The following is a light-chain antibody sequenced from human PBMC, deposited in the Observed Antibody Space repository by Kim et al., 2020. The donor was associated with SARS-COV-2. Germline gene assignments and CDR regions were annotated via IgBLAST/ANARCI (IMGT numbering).Light chain of an antibody. CDR1: QSVSSY. J-gene: IGKJ2*01. V-gene: IGKV3-11*01. Sequence: LSLAPGERATLSCRASQSVSSYLAWYQQKPGQAPRLLIYDASTRATGIPARFSGSGSGTDFTLTISSLEPEDFAVYYCQQRSNWYTFGQGTKLEI. CDR3: QQRSNWYT. CDR2: DAS.